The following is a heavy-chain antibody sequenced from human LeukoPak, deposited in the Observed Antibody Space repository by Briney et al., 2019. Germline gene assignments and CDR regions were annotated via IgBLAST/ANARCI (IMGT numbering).Heavy chain of an antibody. D-gene: IGHD2-15*01. CDR1: GLTFNKYG. V-gene: IGHV3-33*01. CDR2: IWHDGRNK. J-gene: IGHJ4*02. CDR3: ARDRGSDDPIDY. Sequence: GGSLRLSCAASGLTFNKYGMHWVRQAPGKGLEWVAVIWHDGRNKYYADSVKGRFTVSRDNSKNTLYLQMSSLRAEDTAVYYCARDRGSDDPIDYWGQGTPVTVSS.